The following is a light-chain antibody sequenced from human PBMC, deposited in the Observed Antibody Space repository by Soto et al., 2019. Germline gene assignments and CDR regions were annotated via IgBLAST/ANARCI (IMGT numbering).Light chain of an antibody. Sequence: DIQMTLSPTSLSASVGDRVTITCRASQDIRNFVAWYQQKPGKAPKLLIYAASTLQSGVPSRFSGSGSGTDFTLTINSLQPEDVATYFCQKYSSVPVFGPGTKVEIK. CDR2: AAS. J-gene: IGKJ3*01. CDR1: QDIRNF. V-gene: IGKV1-27*01. CDR3: QKYSSVPV.